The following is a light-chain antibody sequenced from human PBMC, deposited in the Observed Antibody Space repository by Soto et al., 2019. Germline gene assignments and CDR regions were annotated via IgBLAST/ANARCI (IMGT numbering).Light chain of an antibody. CDR3: QQYNRWPLT. Sequence: DIQMTQSPSSPSASVGDRVTITCRASQSISSYLNWYQQKPGKAPKLLIYAASSLQSGVPSRFSGSGSETEFTLTISSLQSEDFAVYYCQQYNRWPLTFGGGTKVDIK. V-gene: IGKV1-39*01. CDR1: QSISSY. CDR2: AAS. J-gene: IGKJ4*01.